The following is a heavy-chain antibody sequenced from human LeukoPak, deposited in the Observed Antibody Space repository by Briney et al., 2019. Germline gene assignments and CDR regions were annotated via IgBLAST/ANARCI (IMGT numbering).Heavy chain of an antibody. J-gene: IGHJ6*03. D-gene: IGHD2-8*01. CDR1: GFTFNNYV. CDR3: AKDRCSNGVGCYYYYMDV. Sequence: PGGSLRLSCTASGFTFNNYVMTWVRQAPGKGLEWVSSVSNSGANTYYADSVKGRFTISRDDSKNTVYLQMNSLRAEDTAVYYCAKDRCSNGVGCYYYYMDVWGKGTTVTISS. CDR2: VSNSGANT. V-gene: IGHV3-23*01.